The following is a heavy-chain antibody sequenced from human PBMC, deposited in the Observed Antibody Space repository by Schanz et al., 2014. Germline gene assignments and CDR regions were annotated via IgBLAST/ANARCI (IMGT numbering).Heavy chain of an antibody. V-gene: IGHV3-9*01. J-gene: IGHJ3*02. D-gene: IGHD3-10*01. CDR2: MSWNAGSL. Sequence: EVQLVESGGGLVQPGRSLRLSCVASGFRFDDYAMHWVRQAPGKGLEWVSGMSWNAGSLGYGDSVKGRFTISRDNSKNALYLQMDRLRAEDTAVYYCARGIITMVRGGDVGAFDIWGQGTMVTVSS. CDR3: ARGIITMVRGGDVGAFDI. CDR1: GFRFDDYA.